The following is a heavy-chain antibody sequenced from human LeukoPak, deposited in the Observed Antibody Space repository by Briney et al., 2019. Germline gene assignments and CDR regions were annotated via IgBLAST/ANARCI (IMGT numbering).Heavy chain of an antibody. V-gene: IGHV1-8*01. D-gene: IGHD6-19*01. Sequence: ASVKVSCKTSGYTFTSYDLNWVRQATGQGLEWMGWVNPNSGNTGYAQKFQGRVTMTRDTSISTAYMELSRLRSDDTAVYYCARETIAVAGGGGFDPWGQGTLVTVSS. J-gene: IGHJ5*02. CDR3: ARETIAVAGGGGFDP. CDR2: VNPNSGNT. CDR1: GYTFTSYD.